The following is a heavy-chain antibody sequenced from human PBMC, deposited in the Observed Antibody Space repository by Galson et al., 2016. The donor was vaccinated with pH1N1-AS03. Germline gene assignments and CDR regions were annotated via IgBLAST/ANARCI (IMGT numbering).Heavy chain of an antibody. V-gene: IGHV4-39*07. CDR2: IYYTAST. Sequence: LSLTCSVSGAFISSFSYYWGWIRQPPGQGLEWIGSIYYTASTYYNPSLKSRVTMSVDTSNNQFSLRVSSVTAADTAVYYCARHRGFDKNDAFDMWGQGTMVIVSS. CDR3: ARHRGFDKNDAFDM. D-gene: IGHD3-10*01. CDR1: GAFISSFSYY. J-gene: IGHJ3*02.